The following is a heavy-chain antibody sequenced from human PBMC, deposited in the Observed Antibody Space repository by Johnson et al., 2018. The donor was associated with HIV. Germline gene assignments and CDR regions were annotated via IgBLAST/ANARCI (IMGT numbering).Heavy chain of an antibody. D-gene: IGHD3-22*01. CDR1: GFTFDDYG. V-gene: IGHV3-20*04. Sequence: VQLVESGGGVVRPGGSLRLSCAASGFTFDDYGMSWVRQAPGKGLEWVSGINWNGGSTGYADSVKGRFTISRDNSKNTLYLQMNSLRAEDTAVYYCARVCYYDSSGYVDAFDIWDQGTMVTVSS. CDR2: INWNGGST. J-gene: IGHJ3*02. CDR3: ARVCYYDSSGYVDAFDI.